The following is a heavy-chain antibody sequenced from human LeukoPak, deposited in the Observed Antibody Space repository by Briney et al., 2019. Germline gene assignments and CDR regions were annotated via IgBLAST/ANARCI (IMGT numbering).Heavy chain of an antibody. J-gene: IGHJ5*02. Sequence: SVKVSCKASGGTFSSYAISWVRQAPGQGPEWMGRIIPILGIANYAQKFQGRVTITADKSTSTAYMELSSLRSEDTAVYYCAREKGCSSTSCEGWWFDPWGQGTLVTVSS. CDR2: IIPILGIA. D-gene: IGHD2-2*01. V-gene: IGHV1-69*04. CDR1: GGTFSSYA. CDR3: AREKGCSSTSCEGWWFDP.